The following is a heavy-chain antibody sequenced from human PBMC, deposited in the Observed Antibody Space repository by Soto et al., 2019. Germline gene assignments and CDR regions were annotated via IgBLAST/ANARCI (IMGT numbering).Heavy chain of an antibody. J-gene: IGHJ5*02. Sequence: SETLSLTCTVSGGSISSYYWSWIRQPPGKGLEWIGYIYYSGSTNYNPSLKSRVTISVDTSKNQFSLKLSSVTAADTAVYYCARLVLPPLKFDPWDQGTLVTVSS. D-gene: IGHD3-10*01. CDR2: IYYSGST. CDR1: GGSISSYY. CDR3: ARLVLPPLKFDP. V-gene: IGHV4-59*08.